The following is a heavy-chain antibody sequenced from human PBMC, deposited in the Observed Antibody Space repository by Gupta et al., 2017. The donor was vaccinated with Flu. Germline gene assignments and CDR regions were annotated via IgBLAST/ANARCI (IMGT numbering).Heavy chain of an antibody. D-gene: IGHD5-18*01. CDR3: ARERAGYSYGYGAFDI. V-gene: IGHV3-53*02. J-gene: IGHJ3*02. Sequence: EVQLVETGGGLIQPGGSLRLSCAASGFTVSSNYMSWVRQAPGKGLEWVSVIYSGGSTYYADSVKGRFTISRDNSKNTLYLQMNSLRAEDTAVYYCARERAGYSYGYGAFDIWGQGTMVTVSS. CDR2: IYSGGST. CDR1: GFTVSSNY.